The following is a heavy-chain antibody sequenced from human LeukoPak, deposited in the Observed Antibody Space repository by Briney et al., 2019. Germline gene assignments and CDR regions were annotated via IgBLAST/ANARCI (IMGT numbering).Heavy chain of an antibody. CDR3: ARGLHCSGGTCSDS. V-gene: IGHV1-2*02. CDR1: GYTFTGYY. Sequence: ASVKVSCKASGYTFTGYYVHWVRQAPGQGLEWMGWINPNSGGTNYAQKFQGRVTMTRDKSISTAYMELGRLRSDDTAVYYCARGLHCSGGTCSDSWGQGTLVTVSS. CDR2: INPNSGGT. J-gene: IGHJ4*02. D-gene: IGHD2-15*01.